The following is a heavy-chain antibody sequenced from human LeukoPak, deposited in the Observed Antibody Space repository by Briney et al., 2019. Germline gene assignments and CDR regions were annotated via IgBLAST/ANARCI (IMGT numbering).Heavy chain of an antibody. CDR2: ISWNSNSV. J-gene: IGHJ3*01. D-gene: IGHD1-26*01. V-gene: IGHV3-9*03. CDR3: AKDMRNNWSYEGAFDL. CDR1: GFNFDDYA. Sequence: GGSLRLSCAASGFNFDDYAMHRVRQAPGKGLEWVSGISWNSNSVGYADYVKGPFTISRDNAKNYLYLQMNRPRPQDMAQYYVAKDMRNNWSYEGAFDLWGQGTMVSVS.